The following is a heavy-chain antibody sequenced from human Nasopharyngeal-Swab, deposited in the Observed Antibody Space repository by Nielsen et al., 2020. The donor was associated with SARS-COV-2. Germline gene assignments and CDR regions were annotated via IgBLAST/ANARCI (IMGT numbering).Heavy chain of an antibody. CDR2: MTYDENNM. D-gene: IGHD3-10*01. J-gene: IGHJ3*02. CDR3: AKDFHYGSGSYDAIDI. Sequence: WIRQPPGKGLEWLAVMTYDENNMYYAESVRGRFTISRDNPKNTLYLQMNSLRPDDTGVYICAKDFHYGSGSYDAIDIWGPGTRVAVSS. V-gene: IGHV3-30*04.